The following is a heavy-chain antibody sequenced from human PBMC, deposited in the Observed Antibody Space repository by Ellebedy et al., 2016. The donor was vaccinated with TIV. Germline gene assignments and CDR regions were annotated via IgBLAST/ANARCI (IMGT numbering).Heavy chain of an antibody. J-gene: IGHJ4*02. CDR1: GASISTHY. Sequence: MPSETLSLTCAVSGASISTHYWRWIRQPPGKGLEWIGYISYSGSTIYNPFLKSRITISLDTSKNRFSLKLTSVTAADTAVYYCARVNGYFDHWGQGTLVTVSS. D-gene: IGHD2-8*01. CDR3: ARVNGYFDH. CDR2: ISYSGST. V-gene: IGHV4-59*11.